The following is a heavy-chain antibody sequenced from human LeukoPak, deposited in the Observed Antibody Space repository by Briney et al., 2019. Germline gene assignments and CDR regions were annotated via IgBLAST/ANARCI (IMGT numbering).Heavy chain of an antibody. CDR2: IYPDDSDT. CDR3: ARQRDGYNLRAFDI. CDR1: GYSFTSYW. V-gene: IGHV5-51*01. J-gene: IGHJ3*02. Sequence: GESLKISCKGSGYSFTSYWIGWVRQMPGKGLEWMGIIYPDDSDTKYSPSFQGQVAISADKSISTAYLQWSSLKASDTAMYYCARQRDGYNLRAFDIWGQGTMVTVSS. D-gene: IGHD5-24*01.